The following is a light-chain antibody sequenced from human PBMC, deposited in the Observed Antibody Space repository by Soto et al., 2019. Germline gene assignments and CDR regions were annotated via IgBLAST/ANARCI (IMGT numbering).Light chain of an antibody. CDR2: GAS. J-gene: IGKJ5*01. CDR1: RSVSSN. V-gene: IGKV3-15*01. CDR3: QQYNNWPIT. Sequence: EIVLTQSPATLSLSPGERATLSFRASRSVSSNLAWYQQKPGQAPRLLIYGASTRATGIPARFSGSGSGTEFTLTISSLQSEDFAVYYCQQYNNWPITFGQGTRLEIK.